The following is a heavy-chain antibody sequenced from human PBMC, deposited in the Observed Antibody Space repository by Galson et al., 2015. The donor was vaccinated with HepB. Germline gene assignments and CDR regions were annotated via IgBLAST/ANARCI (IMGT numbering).Heavy chain of an antibody. J-gene: IGHJ4*02. CDR2: IHYGGST. V-gene: IGHV4-31*03. CDR1: GGSISNGDCY. D-gene: IGHD2-15*01. CDR3: AREAQDRSPHSARYFDY. Sequence: TLSLTCNVSGGSISNGDCYWSWIRQLPGKGLGWIGYIHYGGSTHYNPSLKSRVTISVDTSKNQFSLKSSSVTAADTAVYFCAREAQDRSPHSARYFDYWGQGTLVTVSS.